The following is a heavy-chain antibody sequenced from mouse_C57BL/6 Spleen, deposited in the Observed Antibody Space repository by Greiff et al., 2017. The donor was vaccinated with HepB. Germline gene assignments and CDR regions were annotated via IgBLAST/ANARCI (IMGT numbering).Heavy chain of an antibody. Sequence: EVQLVESGAELVRPGASVKLSCTASGFNIKDDYMHWVKQRPEQGLEWIGWIDPENGDTEYASKFQGKATITADTSSNTAYLQLSSLTSEDTAVYYCTTAYYSNYVDYWGQGTTLTVSS. V-gene: IGHV14-4*01. CDR1: GFNIKDDY. CDR3: TTAYYSNYVDY. CDR2: IDPENGDT. D-gene: IGHD2-5*01. J-gene: IGHJ2*01.